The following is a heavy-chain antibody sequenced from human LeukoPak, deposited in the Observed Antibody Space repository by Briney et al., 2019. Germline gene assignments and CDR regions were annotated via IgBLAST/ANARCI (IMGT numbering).Heavy chain of an antibody. CDR3: ARGLGELWLPVPTRPYGMDV. CDR2: MNPNSGNT. CDR1: GYTFTSYD. V-gene: IGHV1-8*01. J-gene: IGHJ6*02. D-gene: IGHD5-18*01. Sequence: ASVKVSCTASGYTFTSYDINWVRQATGQGREWMGWMNPNSGNTGYAQKFQGRVTMTRNTSISTAYMELSSLRSEDTAVYYCARGLGELWLPVPTRPYGMDVWGQGTTVTVSS.